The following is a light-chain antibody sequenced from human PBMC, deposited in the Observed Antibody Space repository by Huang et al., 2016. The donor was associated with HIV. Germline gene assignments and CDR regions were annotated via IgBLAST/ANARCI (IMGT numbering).Light chain of an antibody. Sequence: EIVMTQSPATLSVSPGERATLSCRASQSLGSNLAWYQQKPGQDPKLLIYGASTRTPGIPARVSGGGSGTEFALTGSSLQSEDFAVYFCQQDNNWPPLTFGGGTKVEIK. CDR2: GAS. V-gene: IGKV3-15*01. CDR1: QSLGSN. CDR3: QQDNNWPPLT. J-gene: IGKJ4*01.